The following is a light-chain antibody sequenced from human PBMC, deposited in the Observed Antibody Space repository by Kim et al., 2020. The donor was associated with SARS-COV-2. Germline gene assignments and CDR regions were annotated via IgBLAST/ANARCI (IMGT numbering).Light chain of an antibody. CDR1: QGISNY. CDR3: QKYNSAPL. J-gene: IGKJ4*01. Sequence: SESVGDRVTITCRASQGISNYLAWYQQKPGKVPKLLIYAASTLQSGVPSRFSGSGSGTDFTLTISSLQPEDVATYYCQKYNSAPLFGGGTKVDIK. V-gene: IGKV1-27*01. CDR2: AAS.